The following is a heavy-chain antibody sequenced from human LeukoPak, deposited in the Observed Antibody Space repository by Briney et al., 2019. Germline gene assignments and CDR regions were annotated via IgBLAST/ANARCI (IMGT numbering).Heavy chain of an antibody. CDR3: ARAWVSSWLIVAATGFDY. CDR1: GDSVSSNSAA. CDR2: TYYRSKWYT. V-gene: IGHV6-1*01. Sequence: SQTLSLTCAISGDSVSSNSAAWNWIRQSPSRGLEWLGRTYYRSKWYTDYAVSVKSRITINPDTSKNQFSLQLNSVTPEDTAVYYCARAWVSSWLIVAATGFDYWGQGTLVTVSS. D-gene: IGHD1-26*01. J-gene: IGHJ4*02.